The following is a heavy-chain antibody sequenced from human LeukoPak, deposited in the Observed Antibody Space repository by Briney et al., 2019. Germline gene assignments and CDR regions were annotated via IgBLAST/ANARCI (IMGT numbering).Heavy chain of an antibody. CDR3: ARWGRKYCSSTSCYSNYYYYYMDV. CDR1: GFTFSSYS. D-gene: IGHD2-2*01. CDR2: ISSSSNTI. J-gene: IGHJ6*03. Sequence: TGGSLRLSCAASGFTFSSYSMNWVRQAPGKGLEWVSYISSSSNTIYYADSVKGRFTISRDNAKNSLYLQMNSLRAEDTAVYYCARWGRKYCSSTSCYSNYYYYYMDVWGKGTTVTVSS. V-gene: IGHV3-48*01.